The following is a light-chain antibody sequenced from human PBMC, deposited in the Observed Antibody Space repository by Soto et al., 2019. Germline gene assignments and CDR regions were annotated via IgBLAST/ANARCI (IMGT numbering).Light chain of an antibody. CDR1: QSLLYNNTYNY. CDR2: LGS. Sequence: EIVMTQSPLTLPVTPGEPASISCRSSQSLLYNNTYNYLDWYLQKPGQSPQLLIYLGSNRSSGVPDRFSGSGSGTDFTLKISRVEPEDVGVYYCMQGTHWPITFGQGTRLENK. J-gene: IGKJ5*01. CDR3: MQGTHWPIT. V-gene: IGKV2-28*01.